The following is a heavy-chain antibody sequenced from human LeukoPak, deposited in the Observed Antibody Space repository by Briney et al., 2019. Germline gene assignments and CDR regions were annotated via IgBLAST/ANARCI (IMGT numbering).Heavy chain of an antibody. CDR1: GYTFTSYG. D-gene: IGHD2-21*01. J-gene: IGHJ4*02. V-gene: IGHV1-18*01. Sequence: PAASVNVSCKASGYTFTSYGISWVRQAPGQGLEWMGWISPYNGNTNYAPKLQGRLTMTTDTSTSTAYMELRSLRSDDTAVYYCARDRQCGYWGQGTLVTVSS. CDR3: ARDRQCGY. CDR2: ISPYNGNT.